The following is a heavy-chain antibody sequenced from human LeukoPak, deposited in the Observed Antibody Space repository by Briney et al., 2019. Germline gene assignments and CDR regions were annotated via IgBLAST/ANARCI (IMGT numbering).Heavy chain of an antibody. J-gene: IGHJ4*02. CDR3: VRLNESYAPLED. Sequence: ASVKVSCKTSGYTFTNYDIVWVRQAPGQGLEWMGRIITYSYNTNYTQKLQGRVTMTTDTSTSTAYMELRSLRSDDTAVYFCVRLNESYAPLEDWGQGTLVTVSS. V-gene: IGHV1-18*01. CDR1: GYTFTNYD. D-gene: IGHD1-26*01. CDR2: IITYSYNT.